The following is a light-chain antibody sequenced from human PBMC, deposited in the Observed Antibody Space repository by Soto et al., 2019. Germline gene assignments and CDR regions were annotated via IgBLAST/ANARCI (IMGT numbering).Light chain of an antibody. J-gene: IGKJ5*01. CDR3: QQSYSTPPIT. V-gene: IGKV1-39*01. Sequence: DIQMTQSPSSLSASVGDRVTITCRASQSISSYLNWYQQKPGKAPKLLIYGASKLQSGAPTRFSGSGAGTDFSLTISSLQPEDFATYYCQQSYSTPPITFGQGTRLEIK. CDR1: QSISSY. CDR2: GAS.